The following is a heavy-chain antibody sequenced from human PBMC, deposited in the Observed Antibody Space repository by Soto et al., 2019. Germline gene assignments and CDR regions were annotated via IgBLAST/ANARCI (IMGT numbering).Heavy chain of an antibody. CDR1: GGSISSGSYY. Sequence: QLQLQESGPGLVKPSETLSLTCTVSGGSISSGSYYWGWIRQSPGKGLEWIGSIYYRGNTYYNLSLKSRVTISVDTSKHQFSLKMSSVTATDTAVYYCARHKDTSSRYLLPDNWGQGTLVTVSS. CDR2: IYYRGNT. D-gene: IGHD6-13*01. V-gene: IGHV4-39*01. CDR3: ARHKDTSSRYLLPDN. J-gene: IGHJ4*02.